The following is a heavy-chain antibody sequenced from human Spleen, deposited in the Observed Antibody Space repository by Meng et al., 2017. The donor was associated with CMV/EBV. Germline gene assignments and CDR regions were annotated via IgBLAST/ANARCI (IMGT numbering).Heavy chain of an antibody. D-gene: IGHD3-16*01. V-gene: IGHV4-4*02. J-gene: IGHJ5*02. Sequence: SETLSLTCDVSGGSISSSYWWGWVRQSPGKGLEWMGEIYHIGTTSYNPSLKSRVTITVDKSKKKFSLNLSSVTAADTAVYYCARIVRTHFGDRGWFDPWGQGTLVTVSS. CDR2: IYHIGTT. CDR1: GGSISSSYW. CDR3: ARIVRTHFGDRGWFDP.